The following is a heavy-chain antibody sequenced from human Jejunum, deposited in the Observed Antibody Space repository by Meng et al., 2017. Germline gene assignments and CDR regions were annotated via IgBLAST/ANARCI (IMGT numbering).Heavy chain of an antibody. J-gene: IGHJ5*02. CDR1: GFTFSSSW. CDR2: IHSDGSTK. V-gene: IGHV3-74*01. CDR3: ARDIPPS. Sequence: EGQLVESGGVLVQPGGSLRLSCAASGFTFSSSWWHWVRPVPGKGLVWVSRIHSDGSTKSYADSVKGRFSISRDNGKNTLYLQMNSLRAEDTGVYYCARDIPPSWGQGTLVTVSS.